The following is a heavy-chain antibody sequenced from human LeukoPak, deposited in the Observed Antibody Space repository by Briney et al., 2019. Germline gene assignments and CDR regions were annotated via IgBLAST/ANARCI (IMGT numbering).Heavy chain of an antibody. D-gene: IGHD6-6*01. Sequence: SETLSLTCTVSGGSISSYYWSWIRQPPGKGLEWIGYIYYSGSTNYNPSLKSRVTISVDTSKNQFSLKLSSVTAADTAVYCCALLAARPDNWFDPWGQGTLVTVSS. CDR1: GGSISSYY. CDR2: IYYSGST. J-gene: IGHJ5*02. V-gene: IGHV4-59*01. CDR3: ALLAARPDNWFDP.